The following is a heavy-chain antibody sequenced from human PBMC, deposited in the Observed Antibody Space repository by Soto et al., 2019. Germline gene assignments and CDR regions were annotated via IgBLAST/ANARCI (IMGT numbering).Heavy chain of an antibody. CDR1: GGSFRDYS. D-gene: IGHD2-21*02. V-gene: IGHV4-34*02. CDR3: ARRRVMTLWFDP. J-gene: IGHJ5*02. Sequence: HVQLQQWGAGLLKPSETLSLNCAVYGGSFRDYSWTWIRQPPGKGLEWIGEINHTGSTNYNPSLKSRVTISVDTSKNQFSLKVSSVTAADTAVYYCARRRVMTLWFDPWGQGTLVTVSS. CDR2: INHTGST.